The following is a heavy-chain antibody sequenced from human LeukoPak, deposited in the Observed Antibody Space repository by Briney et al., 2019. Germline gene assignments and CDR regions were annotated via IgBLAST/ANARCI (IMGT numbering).Heavy chain of an antibody. Sequence: GGSLRLSCAASGFTFSNYGMHWVRQAPGKGLEWVAVTWYDGSNKYYADSVKGRFTISRDNSKNTLYLQMNSLRAEDTAVYYCAKGGHGDYYLDYWGQGTLVTVSS. V-gene: IGHV3-33*06. CDR2: TWYDGSNK. J-gene: IGHJ4*02. CDR1: GFTFSNYG. CDR3: AKGGHGDYYLDY. D-gene: IGHD4-17*01.